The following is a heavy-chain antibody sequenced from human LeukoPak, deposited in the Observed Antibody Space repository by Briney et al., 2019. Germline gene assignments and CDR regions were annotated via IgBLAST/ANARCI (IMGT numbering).Heavy chain of an antibody. CDR3: ARDTPRGMVRGVVQFDP. D-gene: IGHD3-10*01. J-gene: IGHJ5*02. CDR1: GYTFTSYG. Sequence: AASVKVSCKASGYTFTSYGFSWVRQAPGQGLEWMGWISVYNSNTIYAQKLQGRVTMTTDTSTSTAYMELRSLRSDDTAVYYCARDTPRGMVRGVVQFDPWGQGTLVTVSS. V-gene: IGHV1-18*01. CDR2: ISVYNSNT.